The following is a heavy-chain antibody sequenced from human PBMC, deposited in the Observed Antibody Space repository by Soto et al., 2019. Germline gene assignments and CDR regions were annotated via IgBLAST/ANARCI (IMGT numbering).Heavy chain of an antibody. J-gene: IGHJ4*02. CDR1: GFTFNTHW. CDR3: ARAMSSVGAAAQGDF. D-gene: IGHD1-26*01. V-gene: IGHV3-74*01. CDR2: INSDGSIT. Sequence: EVQLVESGGGLILPGGSLRLSCAASGFTFNTHWMHWVRQAPGKGLVWVSRINSDGSITDYADSVKGGFSISRENPRNTLYLQMNRLSPEDTAVYYCARAMSSVGAAAQGDFWGQGTLVTVSS.